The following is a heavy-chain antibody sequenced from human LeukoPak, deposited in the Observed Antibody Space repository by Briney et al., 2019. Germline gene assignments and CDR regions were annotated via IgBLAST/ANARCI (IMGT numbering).Heavy chain of an antibody. CDR3: ATKQWLAPPPDS. V-gene: IGHV3-30*02. D-gene: IGHD6-19*01. Sequence: GGSLRLSCAASGFTFSGFGIHWVRQAPGKGLEWLAFIKFDGNDKYYADSVKGRFTISRDNVKSTLHLQMNSLRGEDTAVYYCATKQWLAPPPDSWGQGTPVTVSS. CDR2: IKFDGNDK. J-gene: IGHJ4*02. CDR1: GFTFSGFG.